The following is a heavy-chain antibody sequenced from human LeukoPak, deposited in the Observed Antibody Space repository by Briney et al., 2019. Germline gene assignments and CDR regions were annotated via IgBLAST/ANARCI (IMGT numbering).Heavy chain of an antibody. Sequence: SETLSLTCTVSGGSISSYYWSWIRQPPGKGLEWVGYIYYSGSTNYNPSLKSRVTISVDTSKNQFSLKLSSVTAADTAVYYCARDPSYYDSSGYSWFDPWGQGTLVTVSS. CDR3: ARDPSYYDSSGYSWFDP. V-gene: IGHV4-59*01. J-gene: IGHJ5*02. CDR1: GGSISSYY. CDR2: IYYSGST. D-gene: IGHD3-22*01.